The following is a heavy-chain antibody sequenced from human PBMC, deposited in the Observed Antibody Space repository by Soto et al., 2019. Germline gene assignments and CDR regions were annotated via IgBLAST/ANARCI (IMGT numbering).Heavy chain of an antibody. CDR3: ARDKRGWHNWFDP. CDR1: GGTFSSYT. V-gene: IGHV1-69*08. Sequence: QVQLVQSGAEVKKPGSSVKVSCKASGGTFSSYTISWVRQAPGQGLEWMGRIIPILGIANYAQKFQGRVTTTADKSTSTAYTELSSLRSEDTAVYYWARDKRGWHNWFDPWGQGPLVTVSS. D-gene: IGHD6-19*01. CDR2: IIPILGIA. J-gene: IGHJ5*02.